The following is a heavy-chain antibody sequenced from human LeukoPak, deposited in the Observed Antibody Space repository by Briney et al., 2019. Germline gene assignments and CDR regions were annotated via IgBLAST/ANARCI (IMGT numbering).Heavy chain of an antibody. CDR3: ARVGIVTRAFDI. D-gene: IGHD3-22*01. V-gene: IGHV1-8*01. CDR2: MNPNSGNT. CDR1: GYTFTSYD. Sequence: ASVKVSCKASGYTFTSYDINWVRQATGQGLEWMGWMNPNSGNTGYAQKFQGRVTMTRNTSISTAYMELSSLRSEDTAVYYCARVGIVTRAFDIWGQGTMVTVSS. J-gene: IGHJ3*02.